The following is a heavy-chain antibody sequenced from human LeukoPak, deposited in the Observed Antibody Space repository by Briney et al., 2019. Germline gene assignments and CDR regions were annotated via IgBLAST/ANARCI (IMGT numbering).Heavy chain of an antibody. CDR2: ISSSSSYI. CDR3: ASGSNGDYDY. V-gene: IGHV3-21*01. Sequence: GGSLRLSCAASGFTFSSYWMSWVRQAPGKGLEWVSSISSSSSYIYYADSVKGRFTISRDNAKNSLYLQMNSLRAEDTAVYYCASGSNGDYDYWGQGTLVTVSS. J-gene: IGHJ4*02. CDR1: GFTFSSYW. D-gene: IGHD4-17*01.